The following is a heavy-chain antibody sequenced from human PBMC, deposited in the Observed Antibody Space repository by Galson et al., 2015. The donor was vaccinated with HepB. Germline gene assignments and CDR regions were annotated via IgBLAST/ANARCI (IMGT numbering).Heavy chain of an antibody. CDR1: GYTFTSYY. CDR3: ARGGEGGWYSSSYEIDY. V-gene: IGHV1-46*01. CDR2: INPSGGST. D-gene: IGHD6-19*01. Sequence: SVKVSCKASGYTFTSYYMHWVRQAPGQGLEWMGIINPSGGSTSYAQKFQGRVTMTRDTSTSTVYMELSSLRSEDTAVYYCARGGEGGWYSSSYEIDYWGQGTLVTVSS. J-gene: IGHJ4*02.